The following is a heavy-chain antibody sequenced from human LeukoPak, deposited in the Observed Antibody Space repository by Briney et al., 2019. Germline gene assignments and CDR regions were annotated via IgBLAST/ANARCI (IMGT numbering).Heavy chain of an antibody. V-gene: IGHV3-49*03. D-gene: IGHD3-22*01. Sequence: PGGSLRLSCTASGFTLGDYTMSWFRQPPGKGLEWVGFIRSKASGGTTDYAASVRGRFTISRDDSKSIAYLQLNSLKTEDTAVYYCTADLRRTYRDSSDYLLSDSWGQGTLVTVSS. J-gene: IGHJ4*02. CDR2: IRSKASGGTT. CDR1: GFTLGDYT. CDR3: TADLRRTYRDSSDYLLSDS.